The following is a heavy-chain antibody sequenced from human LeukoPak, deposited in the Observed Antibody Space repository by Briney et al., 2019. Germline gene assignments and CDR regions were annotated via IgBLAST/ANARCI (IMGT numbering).Heavy chain of an antibody. V-gene: IGHV1-3*01. CDR3: ANPRYDSSGYYYVD. CDR1: EYTFTDYT. J-gene: IGHJ4*02. Sequence: ASVKVSCTASEYTFTDYTMHWLRQAPGQRLDWMGWINGGSGNTKYSPEFQGRVTITRDTSASTAYMELSSLRSEDTAVYYCANPRYDSSGYYYVDWGQGTLVTVSS. CDR2: INGGSGNT. D-gene: IGHD3-22*01.